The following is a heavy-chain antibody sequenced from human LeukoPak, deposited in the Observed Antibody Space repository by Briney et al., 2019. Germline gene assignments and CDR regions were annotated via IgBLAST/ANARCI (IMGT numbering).Heavy chain of an antibody. CDR3: ARRVDSYWFFDY. CDR1: GYSFTNYW. D-gene: IGHD1-26*01. J-gene: IGHJ4*02. Sequence: PGESLKISCKGSGYSFTNYWIGWVRQMPGKGLEWMGFIYPGDSDTRYIPSFQGQVTISADKSINTAYLQWSSLKASDTAMYYCARRVDSYWFFDYWGQGTLVTVSS. V-gene: IGHV5-51*01. CDR2: IYPGDSDT.